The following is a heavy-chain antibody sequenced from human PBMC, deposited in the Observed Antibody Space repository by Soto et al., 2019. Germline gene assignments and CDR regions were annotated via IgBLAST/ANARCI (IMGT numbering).Heavy chain of an antibody. D-gene: IGHD3-16*02. V-gene: IGHV3-15*01. CDR3: TTDGPNYDYIWGSYRFDY. J-gene: IGHJ4*02. CDR2: IKSKTDGGTT. CDR1: GFTFSNAW. Sequence: GGSLRLSCAASGFTFSNAWMSWVRQAPGKGLEWVGRIKSKTDGGTTDYAAPVKGRFTISRDDSKNTLYLQMNSLKTEDTAVYYCTTDGPNYDYIWGSYRFDYWGQGTLVTVSS.